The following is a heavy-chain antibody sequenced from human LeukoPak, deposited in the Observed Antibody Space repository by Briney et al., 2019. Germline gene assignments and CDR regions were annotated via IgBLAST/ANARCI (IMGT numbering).Heavy chain of an antibody. D-gene: IGHD3-10*01. Sequence: GGSLRLSCAASGFTVSSNYMSWVRQAPGKGLEWVSVIYSGGSTYYADSVKGRFTISRDNSKNTLYLQMNSLRAEDTAVYYCAQDRGTWGSEYFQHWGRGTLVTVSS. CDR3: AQDRGTWGSEYFQH. CDR1: GFTVSSNY. J-gene: IGHJ1*01. V-gene: IGHV3-66*01. CDR2: IYSGGST.